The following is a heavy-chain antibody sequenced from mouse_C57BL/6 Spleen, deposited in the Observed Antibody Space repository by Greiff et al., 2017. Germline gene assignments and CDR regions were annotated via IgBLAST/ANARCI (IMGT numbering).Heavy chain of an antibody. Sequence: QVQLKQSGAELVRPGTSVKVSCKASGYAFTNYLIEWVKQRPGQGLEWIGVINPGSGGTNYNEKFKGKATLTADKSSSTAYMQLSSLTSEDSAVYFCARAYYSNRYWYFDVWGTGTRVTVSS. CDR1: GYAFTNYL. V-gene: IGHV1-54*01. CDR2: INPGSGGT. D-gene: IGHD2-5*01. J-gene: IGHJ1*03. CDR3: ARAYYSNRYWYFDV.